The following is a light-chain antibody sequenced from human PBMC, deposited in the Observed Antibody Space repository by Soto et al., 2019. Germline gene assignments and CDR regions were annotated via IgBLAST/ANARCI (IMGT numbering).Light chain of an antibody. J-gene: IGKJ1*01. Sequence: EMVVTQSPATPSVSPGERATLSCRASQSLNSNLAWYQQKPGQAPRLLIYGASSRATGIPARFSGSGSGTDFTLTISSLQSEDFAVYYCEQYNKWPRTFGQGTKVDIK. CDR2: GAS. CDR1: QSLNSN. CDR3: EQYNKWPRT. V-gene: IGKV3-15*01.